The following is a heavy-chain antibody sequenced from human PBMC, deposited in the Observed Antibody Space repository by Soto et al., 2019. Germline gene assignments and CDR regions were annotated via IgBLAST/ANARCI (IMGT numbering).Heavy chain of an antibody. J-gene: IGHJ3*02. V-gene: IGHV4-31*03. CDR2: IYYSGST. D-gene: IGHD3-10*01. CDR3: ARGNIGSSNAFDI. CDR1: GGSISSGGYY. Sequence: SETLSLTCTVSGGSISSGGYYWSWIRQHPGKGLEWIGYIYYSGSTYYNPSLKSRVTISVDTSKNQFSLKLSSVTAADTAVYYCARGNIGSSNAFDIWGQGTMVTVSS.